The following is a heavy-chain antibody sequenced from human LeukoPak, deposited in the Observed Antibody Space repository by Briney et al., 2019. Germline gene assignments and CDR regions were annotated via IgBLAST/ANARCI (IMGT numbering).Heavy chain of an antibody. CDR2: IYYSGST. Sequence: ASETLSLTCTVSGGSISSYYWSWIRQPPGKGLEWIGYIYYSGSTNYNPSLKSRVTISVDTSKNQFSLKLSSVTAADTAVYYCARDVKYYYDSSGQSRGDWFDPWGQGTLVTVSS. CDR1: GGSISSYY. J-gene: IGHJ5*02. CDR3: ARDVKYYYDSSGQSRGDWFDP. D-gene: IGHD3-22*01. V-gene: IGHV4-59*12.